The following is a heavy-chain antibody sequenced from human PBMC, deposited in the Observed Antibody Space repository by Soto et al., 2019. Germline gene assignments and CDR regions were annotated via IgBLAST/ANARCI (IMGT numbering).Heavy chain of an antibody. J-gene: IGHJ4*02. D-gene: IGHD3-16*01. CDR3: AREGGEGNYFDY. V-gene: IGHV4-39*02. CDR2: LYYTGIT. CDR1: GGSISSSSDYY. Sequence: QLQLQESGPGLVKPSETLSLTCTVSGGSISSSSDYYWGWIRQPPGKGLEWIGSLYYTGITYYTPSLKSRVTISVDTSKNQFSLKLSSVTAADTAVYYCAREGGEGNYFDYWGQGTLVTVSS.